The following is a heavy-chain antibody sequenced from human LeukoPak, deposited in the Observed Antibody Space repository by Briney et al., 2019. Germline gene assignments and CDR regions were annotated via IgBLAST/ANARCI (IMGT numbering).Heavy chain of an antibody. V-gene: IGHV1-3*03. CDR2: INAGNGNT. CDR1: GYTFTSYA. Sequence: ASVKVSCKASGYTFTSYAMHWVRQAPGQGLEWMGWINAGNGNTKYSQEFQGRVTITRDTSASTAYMELSSLRSEDTAVYYCARVHRRCSSTSCYVSSPRGGLFDYWGQGTLVTVSS. D-gene: IGHD2-2*01. CDR3: ARVHRRCSSTSCYVSSPRGGLFDY. J-gene: IGHJ4*02.